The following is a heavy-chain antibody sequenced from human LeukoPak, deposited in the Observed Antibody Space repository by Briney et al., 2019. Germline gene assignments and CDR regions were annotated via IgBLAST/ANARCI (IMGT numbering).Heavy chain of an antibody. D-gene: IGHD6-6*01. J-gene: IGHJ4*02. CDR1: GVSISSHY. CDR3: ARGIKDSGSSYYFDY. V-gene: IGHV4-59*11. Sequence: SETLCLTCVVSGVSISSHYTSWVRQPPGKGREWVWNIYDSGTTNYNPYLKSRVTISVDKTKNQFSLKLSTVTAADTAVYYCARGIKDSGSSYYFDYWGQGTLFTVSS. CDR2: IYDSGTT.